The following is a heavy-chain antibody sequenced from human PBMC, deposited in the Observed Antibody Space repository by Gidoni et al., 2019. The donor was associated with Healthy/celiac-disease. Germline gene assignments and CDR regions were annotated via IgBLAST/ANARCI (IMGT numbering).Heavy chain of an antibody. Sequence: QLQLQESGPGLVKPSETLSLTCTVSGGSISSSSYYWGWIRQPPGKGLEWIGSIYYSGSTYYNPSLKSRVTISVDTSKNQFSLKLSSVTAAVTAVYYCARQRFESGGGDYRGQGTLVTVSS. CDR2: IYYSGST. J-gene: IGHJ4*02. CDR1: GGSISSSSYY. D-gene: IGHD2-15*01. V-gene: IGHV4-39*01. CDR3: ARQRFESGGGDY.